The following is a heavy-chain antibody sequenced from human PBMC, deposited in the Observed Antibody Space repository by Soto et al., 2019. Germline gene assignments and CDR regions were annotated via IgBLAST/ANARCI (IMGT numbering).Heavy chain of an antibody. V-gene: IGHV4-59*01. CDR3: ARVSGYSSSWYYGMDV. CDR1: GGSISSYY. Sequence: SETLSLTCTVSGGSISSYYWSWMRHPPGKGLEWIGYIYYSGSTNYNPSLKSRVTISVDTSKNQFSLKLSSVTAADTAVYYCARVSGYSSSWYYGMDVWGQGTTVTVSS. CDR2: IYYSGST. D-gene: IGHD6-13*01. J-gene: IGHJ6*02.